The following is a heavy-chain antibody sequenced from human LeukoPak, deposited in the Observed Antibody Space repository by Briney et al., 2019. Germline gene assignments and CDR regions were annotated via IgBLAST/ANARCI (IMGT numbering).Heavy chain of an antibody. CDR3: AKDRNNPGIAAAGTFDY. V-gene: IGHV3-74*01. CDR2: IDSDGSST. D-gene: IGHD6-13*01. J-gene: IGHJ4*02. Sequence: GGSLRLSCAASGFTFSSYWMHWVRQAPGRGLVWVSRIDSDGSSTTYADSVKGRFTISRDNAKNTLYLQMNSLRAEDTAVYYCAKDRNNPGIAAAGTFDYWGQGTLVTVSS. CDR1: GFTFSSYW.